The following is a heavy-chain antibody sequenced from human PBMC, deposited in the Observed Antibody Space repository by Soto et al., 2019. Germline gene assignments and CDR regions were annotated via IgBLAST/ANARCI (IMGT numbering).Heavy chain of an antibody. Sequence: PGGSLRLSCAASGFTFTTYGMTWVRQAPGKGLEWVSGISGGSDNTYYADFVKGRFTISRDKSKNTLYLQMNSLRVEDTAVYYCAKDPGYNMNYFDPWGQGTLVTVSS. D-gene: IGHD1-7*01. V-gene: IGHV3-23*01. J-gene: IGHJ5*02. CDR2: ISGGSDNT. CDR1: GFTFTTYG. CDR3: AKDPGYNMNYFDP.